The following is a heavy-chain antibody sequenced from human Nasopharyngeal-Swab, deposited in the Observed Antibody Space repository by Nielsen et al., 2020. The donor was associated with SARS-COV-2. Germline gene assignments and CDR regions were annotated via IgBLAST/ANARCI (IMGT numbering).Heavy chain of an antibody. V-gene: IGHV3-9*01. CDR3: AKDTGHYYGSGLHDAFDI. Sequence: SLKISCAASGFTFDDYAMHWVRQAPGKGLEWVSGISWNSGSIGYADSVKGRFTISRDNAKNSLYLQMNSLRAKDTALYYCAKDTGHYYGSGLHDAFDIWGQGTMVTVSS. J-gene: IGHJ3*02. D-gene: IGHD3-10*01. CDR2: ISWNSGSI. CDR1: GFTFDDYA.